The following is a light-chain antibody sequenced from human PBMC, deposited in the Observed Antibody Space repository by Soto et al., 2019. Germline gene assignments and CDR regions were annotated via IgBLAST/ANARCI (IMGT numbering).Light chain of an antibody. CDR2: YDS. J-gene: IGLJ3*02. Sequence: SYELTQPPSVSVAPGKTARITCGGNNIGSKSVHWYQQKPGQAPVLVIYYDSDRPSGIPERFSGSNSGNTATLTISRVEAGDEADYYCQVWDSSRDPWVFGGGPSSPS. V-gene: IGLV3-21*04. CDR3: QVWDSSRDPWV. CDR1: NIGSKS.